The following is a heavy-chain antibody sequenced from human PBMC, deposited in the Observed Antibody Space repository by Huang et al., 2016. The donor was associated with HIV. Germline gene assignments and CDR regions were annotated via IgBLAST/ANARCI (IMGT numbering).Heavy chain of an antibody. D-gene: IGHD2-15*01. CDR3: ARGVRNQLIFNY. Sequence: VQSVAEVKKPGASVKVSCTTFGYSFIDYDINWVRRAPGQGLEWMGWMSPDSGSTGYAQKFHDRVIFTRNTSINTAYVEMSSLRSEDTAVYYCARGVRNQLIFNYWGRGTLVTVSS. CDR1: GYSFIDYD. J-gene: IGHJ4*02. CDR2: MSPDSGST. V-gene: IGHV1-8*03.